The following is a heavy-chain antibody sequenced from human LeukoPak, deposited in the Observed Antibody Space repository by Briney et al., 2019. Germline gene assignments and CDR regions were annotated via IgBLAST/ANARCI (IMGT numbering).Heavy chain of an antibody. CDR2: VSYDGSKK. V-gene: IGHV3-30*18. J-gene: IGHJ4*02. D-gene: IGHD3-10*01. Sequence: GGSLRLSCAASGFTFSTYGMHWVRQAPGKGLEWVAVVSYDGSKKYYADSVKGRFTISRDNSKNTLYLQINSLRAEDTAVYYCAKEKERFGELSGGYFDYWGQGTLVTVSS. CDR3: AKEKERFGELSGGYFDY. CDR1: GFTFSTYG.